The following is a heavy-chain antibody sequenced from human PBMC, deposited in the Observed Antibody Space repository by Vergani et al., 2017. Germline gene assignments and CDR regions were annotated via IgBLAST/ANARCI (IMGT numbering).Heavy chain of an antibody. V-gene: IGHV3-23*01. CDR3: AKGTMVRGALDY. CDR2: ISGSGGST. J-gene: IGHJ4*02. D-gene: IGHD3-10*01. CDR1: GFTFSSYA. Sequence: EVQLLESGGGLVQPGGSLRLSCAASGFTFSSYAMNWVRQAPGKGLEWVSAISGSGGSTYYADSVKGRFTISRDNSKNTLYLQMNSLRAEDTAVYYCAKGTMVRGALDYWGQGTLVTVSS.